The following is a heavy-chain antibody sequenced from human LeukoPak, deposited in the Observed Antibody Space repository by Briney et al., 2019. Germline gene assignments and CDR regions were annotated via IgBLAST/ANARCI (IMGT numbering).Heavy chain of an antibody. V-gene: IGHV5-51*01. CDR3: ARPYSSSWYYFDY. Sequence: GESLEISFKGSGSSFTSYWIGWVRPMPGKGLEWRGIIYPGDSDTRYSPSFQGQVTISADKSISTAYLQWSSLKASDTAMYYCARPYSSSWYYFDYWGQGTLVTVSS. CDR2: IYPGDSDT. D-gene: IGHD6-13*01. J-gene: IGHJ4*02. CDR1: GSSFTSYW.